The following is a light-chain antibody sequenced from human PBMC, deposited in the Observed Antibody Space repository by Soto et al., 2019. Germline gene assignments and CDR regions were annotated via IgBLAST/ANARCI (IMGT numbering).Light chain of an antibody. CDR1: QSISSW. CDR3: QQYVSSPRT. CDR2: DAS. J-gene: IGKJ1*01. V-gene: IGKV1-5*01. Sequence: DIQMTQSPSTLSASVGDRVTITCRASQSISSWLAWYQQKPGKAPKLLIYDASSRATGIPDRFSGSGSGTDFTLTISRLEPEDFAVYYCQQYVSSPRTFGQGTKVDI.